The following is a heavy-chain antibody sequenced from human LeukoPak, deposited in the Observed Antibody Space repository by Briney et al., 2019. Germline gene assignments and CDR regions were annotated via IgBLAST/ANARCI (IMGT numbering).Heavy chain of an antibody. J-gene: IGHJ4*02. Sequence: ASVKVSCKASGYTFTSYSMSWVRQAPGQGLEWMGWINIYNGNTNFAQSLQGRVTVTTDTSTSTAYMELRSLRSDDTVVYYCARHSCSGGSCYLDYWGQGTLVTVSS. CDR3: ARHSCSGGSCYLDY. V-gene: IGHV1-18*01. CDR1: GYTFTSYS. D-gene: IGHD2-15*01. CDR2: INIYNGNT.